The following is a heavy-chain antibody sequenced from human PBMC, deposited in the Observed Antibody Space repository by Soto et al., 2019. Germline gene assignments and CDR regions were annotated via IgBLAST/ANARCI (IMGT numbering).Heavy chain of an antibody. D-gene: IGHD3-16*02. Sequence: EVQLMESGGGLVQPGGSLRLSCAGSGFTLSMSAVSWVRQAPGKGLEWVSYISDSGDRTYYADSVKGRFTISRDRYKNTVSLQMNTLRAEETALYYCAKERVIIVKAGDAFDVWGQGTMVTVSS. V-gene: IGHV3-23*01. CDR1: GFTLSMSA. CDR2: ISDSGDRT. J-gene: IGHJ3*01. CDR3: AKERVIIVKAGDAFDV.